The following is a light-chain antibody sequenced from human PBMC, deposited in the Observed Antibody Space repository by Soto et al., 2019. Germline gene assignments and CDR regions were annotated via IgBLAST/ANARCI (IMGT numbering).Light chain of an antibody. CDR1: QGISTW. Sequence: DIQMTQFPSSLSASVGDRVNITCRASQGISTWLAWYQQKPERAPKSLIYAASRLQSGVPPRFSGSGSETDFTLTISSLQPEDFATYCCQQYNRYPRTFGKGTKVEIK. CDR3: QQYNRYPRT. V-gene: IGKV1D-16*01. J-gene: IGKJ1*01. CDR2: AAS.